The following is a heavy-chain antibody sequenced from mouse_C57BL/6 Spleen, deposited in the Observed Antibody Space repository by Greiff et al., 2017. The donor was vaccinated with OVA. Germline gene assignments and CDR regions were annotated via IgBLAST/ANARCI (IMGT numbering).Heavy chain of an antibody. CDR1: GFTFSDYG. CDR2: ISSGSSTF. CDR3: AKGNPYYSNLFAY. V-gene: IGHV5-17*01. D-gene: IGHD2-5*01. J-gene: IGHJ3*01. Sequence: EVKLVESGGGLVKPGGSLTLSCAASGFTFSDYGMHWVRQAPEKGLEWVAYISSGSSTFYYADTVKGRFTISRDNAKNTLFLQMTSLRSEDTAMYYCAKGNPYYSNLFAYWGQGTLVTVSA.